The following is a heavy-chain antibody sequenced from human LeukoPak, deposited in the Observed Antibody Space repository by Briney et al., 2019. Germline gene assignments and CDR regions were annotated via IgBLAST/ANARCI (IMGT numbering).Heavy chain of an antibody. CDR2: ISHNGNVN. J-gene: IGHJ6*02. Sequence: GGSLRLSCAASGFTFSSYWMNWARQAPGKGLEWVASISHNGNVNYYVDSVKGRFTISRDNAKNSLYLQMGNLRAEDTAVYFCARGGGLDVWGQGATVTVSS. CDR3: ARGGGLDV. D-gene: IGHD3-16*01. CDR1: GFTFSSYW. V-gene: IGHV3-7*03.